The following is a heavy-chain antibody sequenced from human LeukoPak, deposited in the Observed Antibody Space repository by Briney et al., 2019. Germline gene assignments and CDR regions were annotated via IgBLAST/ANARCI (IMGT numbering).Heavy chain of an antibody. J-gene: IGHJ4*02. CDR2: INPSGGST. CDR1: AYTFTSYY. Sequence: ASVKVSCKASAYTFTSYYMHWVRQAPGQGLEWTGIINPSGGSTSYAQKFQGRVTMTRDTSTSTVYMELSSLRSDDTAVYYCARDPNWNQVGLFDYWGQGTLVTVSS. CDR3: ARDPNWNQVGLFDY. V-gene: IGHV1-46*01. D-gene: IGHD1-1*01.